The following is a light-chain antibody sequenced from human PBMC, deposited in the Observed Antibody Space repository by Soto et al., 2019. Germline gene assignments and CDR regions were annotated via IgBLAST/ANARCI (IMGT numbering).Light chain of an antibody. Sequence: DIQMTQSPSTLSAFVGDRVTITCRASQNIRGWLAWYQQRPGKAPDLLIFEASRLEGGVPSRFSGSGSGTEFTLTIDSLQPDDFATYYCQQLNSYPPTFGGGTKVEIK. CDR2: EAS. V-gene: IGKV1-5*01. J-gene: IGKJ4*01. CDR3: QQLNSYPPT. CDR1: QNIRGW.